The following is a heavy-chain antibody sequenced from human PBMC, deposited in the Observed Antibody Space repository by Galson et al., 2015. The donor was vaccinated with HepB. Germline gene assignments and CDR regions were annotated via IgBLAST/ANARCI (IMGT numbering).Heavy chain of an antibody. Sequence: SVKVSCKASGGTFSSYAISWVRQAPGQGLEWMGGIIPIFGTANYAQKFQGRVTITADESTSTAYMELSSLRSEDTAVYYCARPPVGKLRDYYYYELAWFDPWGQGTLVTVSS. J-gene: IGHJ5*02. V-gene: IGHV1-69*13. D-gene: IGHD1-26*01. CDR2: IIPIFGTA. CDR3: ARPPVGKLRDYYYYELAWFDP. CDR1: GGTFSSYA.